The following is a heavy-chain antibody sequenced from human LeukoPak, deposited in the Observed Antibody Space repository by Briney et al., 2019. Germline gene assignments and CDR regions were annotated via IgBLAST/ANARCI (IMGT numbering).Heavy chain of an antibody. J-gene: IGHJ5*02. D-gene: IGHD6-13*01. CDR3: ARGLDSSSWYWFDP. CDR1: GGSFSGYY. V-gene: IGHV4-34*01. Sequence: SETLSLTCAVYGGSFSGYYWSWLRQPPGKGLEWLGEFNHSGSTNYNLSLKSRVTISVDTSKNQFSLKLSSVTAADTAVYYCARGLDSSSWYWFDPWGQGTLVTVSS. CDR2: FNHSGST.